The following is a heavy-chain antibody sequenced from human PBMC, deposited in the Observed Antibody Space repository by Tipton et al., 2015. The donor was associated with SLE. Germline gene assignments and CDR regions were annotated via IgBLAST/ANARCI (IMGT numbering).Heavy chain of an antibody. CDR3: ARLTKGLYNWFDP. D-gene: IGHD4/OR15-4a*01. J-gene: IGHJ5*02. CDR2: IYTSGKT. CDR1: GDSISGYY. Sequence: TLSLTCSVSGDSISGYYWTWIRQPPGKGLEWIGEIYTSGKTSYNPSLETRVTISVDTSENQLSLSLSSVTAADTAIYYCARLTKGLYNWFDPWGQGTLVTVSS. V-gene: IGHV4-4*08.